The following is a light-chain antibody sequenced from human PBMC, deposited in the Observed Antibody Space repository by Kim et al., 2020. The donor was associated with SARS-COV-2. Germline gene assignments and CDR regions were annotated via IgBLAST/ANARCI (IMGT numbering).Light chain of an antibody. Sequence: QAGLTQPPSVSKGLRQTATLTCTGNNNNVGIQGAAWLQQHQGHPPKLLSYRNNNRPSGISERFSASRSGDTASLTITGLQPEDETDYYCSAWDSSLSAWVFGGGTQLTVL. CDR2: RNN. V-gene: IGLV10-54*04. J-gene: IGLJ3*02. CDR1: NNNVGIQG. CDR3: SAWDSSLSAWV.